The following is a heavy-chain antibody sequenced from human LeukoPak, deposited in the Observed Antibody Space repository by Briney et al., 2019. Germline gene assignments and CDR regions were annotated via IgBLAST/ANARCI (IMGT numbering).Heavy chain of an antibody. D-gene: IGHD6-13*01. Sequence: GGSLRLSCAASGFTFSSYAMHWVRQAPGKGLEGVAVISYDGSNKYYADSVKGRFTISRDNSKNTLYLQMNSLRAEDTAVYYCARAQQLVPRTYYYYGMDVWGKGTTVTVSS. CDR3: ARAQQLVPRTYYYYGMDV. CDR1: GFTFSSYA. J-gene: IGHJ6*04. CDR2: ISYDGSNK. V-gene: IGHV3-30*04.